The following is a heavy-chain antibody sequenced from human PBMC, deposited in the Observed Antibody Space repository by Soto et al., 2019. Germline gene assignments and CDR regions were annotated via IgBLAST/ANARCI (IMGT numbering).Heavy chain of an antibody. Sequence: EVQLVETGGGLIQPGGSLRLSCAASGFTVSNNYMSWVRQAPGKGLEWVSVIYGGGITSYADSVKGRFTISRDNSKNTLYLPMYSLRAEDTAVYYCAREAGPLDYWGQGTLVTVSS. V-gene: IGHV3-53*02. CDR3: AREAGPLDY. CDR1: GFTVSNNY. J-gene: IGHJ4*02. CDR2: IYGGGIT.